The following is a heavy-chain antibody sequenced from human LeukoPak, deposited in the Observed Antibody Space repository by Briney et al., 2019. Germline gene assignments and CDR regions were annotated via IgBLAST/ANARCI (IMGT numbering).Heavy chain of an antibody. CDR1: GFTFSSYS. D-gene: IGHD2-2*01. J-gene: IGHJ6*02. Sequence: GGSLRLSCAASGFTFSSYSMNWVCQAPGKGLEWVSSISSSSSYIYYADSVKGRFTISRDNTKNSLYLQMNSLRAEDTAVYYCARDSIVVVPAAMHYYYYGMDVWGQGTTVTVSS. CDR2: ISSSSSYI. V-gene: IGHV3-21*01. CDR3: ARDSIVVVPAAMHYYYYGMDV.